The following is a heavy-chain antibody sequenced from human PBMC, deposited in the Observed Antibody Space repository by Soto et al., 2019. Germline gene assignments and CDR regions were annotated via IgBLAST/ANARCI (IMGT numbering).Heavy chain of an antibody. D-gene: IGHD2-15*01. V-gene: IGHV3-23*01. CDR3: AKDTAPYCSGGSCGDYYYYGMDV. CDR1: GFTFSSYA. J-gene: IGHJ6*02. Sequence: GGSLRLSCAASGFTFSSYAMSWVRQAPGKGLEWVSAISGSGGSTYYADSVKGRFTISRDNSKNTLYLQMNSLRAGDTAVYYCAKDTAPYCSGGSCGDYYYYGMDVWGQGTTVTVSS. CDR2: ISGSGGST.